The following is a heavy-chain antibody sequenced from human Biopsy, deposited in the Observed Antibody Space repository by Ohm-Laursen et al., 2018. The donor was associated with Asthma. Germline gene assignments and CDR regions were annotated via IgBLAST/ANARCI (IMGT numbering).Heavy chain of an antibody. CDR1: GFTVSTNG. D-gene: IGHD4-23*01. Sequence: SLRLSCAASGFTVSTNGMSWVRQPPGKGLEWVSVIYSGGGTYYADSVQGRVTISRDNSKNTLSLQMNSLRAEDTAVYYCARAYGGSFFSGSFDIWGQGTTVIVSS. CDR3: ARAYGGSFFSGSFDI. V-gene: IGHV3-53*01. J-gene: IGHJ3*02. CDR2: IYSGGGT.